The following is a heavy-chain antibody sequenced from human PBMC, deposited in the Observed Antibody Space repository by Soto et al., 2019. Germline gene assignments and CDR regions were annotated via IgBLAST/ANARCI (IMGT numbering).Heavy chain of an antibody. CDR1: GYTFTNYG. Sequence: GASVKVSCKASGYTFTNYGISWVRQAPGQGLEWMGWISPYNGNTNYGQKVRGRVTMTTDTSTSTAYMELRSLRSDDTAVYYCARNPTMVTTYYFDYWGQGTLVTVSS. D-gene: IGHD4-17*01. CDR3: ARNPTMVTTYYFDY. J-gene: IGHJ4*02. V-gene: IGHV1-18*01. CDR2: ISPYNGNT.